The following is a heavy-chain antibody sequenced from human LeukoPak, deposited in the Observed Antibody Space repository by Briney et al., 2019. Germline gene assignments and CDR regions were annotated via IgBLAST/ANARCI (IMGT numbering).Heavy chain of an antibody. CDR1: GGSISSYY. V-gene: IGHV4-4*07. Sequence: SETLSLTCTVSGGSISSYYWSWIRQPAGKGLEWIGRIYTSGSTNYNPSLKSRVTMSVDTSKIQFSLKLSSVTAADTAMYYCARDGVVTMELDSWGQGTLVTVSS. J-gene: IGHJ4*02. CDR3: ARDGVVTMELDS. CDR2: IYTSGST. D-gene: IGHD3-3*01.